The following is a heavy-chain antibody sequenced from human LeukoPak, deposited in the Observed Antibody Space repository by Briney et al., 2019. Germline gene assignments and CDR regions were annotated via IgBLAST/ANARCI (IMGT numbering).Heavy chain of an antibody. V-gene: IGHV3-21*01. J-gene: IGHJ4*02. D-gene: IGHD3-10*01. Sequence: GGSLGLSCAASGFTFSSYGMNWVRQAPGKGLEWVSLISSSSSYIYYVDSVKGRFTISRDNAKNSLYLQMNSLRAEDTAVYYCARDKGSGNFDYWGQGTLVTVSS. CDR3: ARDKGSGNFDY. CDR2: ISSSSSYI. CDR1: GFTFSSYG.